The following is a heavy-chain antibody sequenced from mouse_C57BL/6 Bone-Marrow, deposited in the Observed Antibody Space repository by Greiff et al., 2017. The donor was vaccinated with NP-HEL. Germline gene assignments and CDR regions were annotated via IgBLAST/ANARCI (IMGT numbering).Heavy chain of an antibody. CDR1: GFTFSDYG. J-gene: IGHJ3*01. D-gene: IGHD2-3*01. CDR3: ARGLDGYSFAY. Sequence: EVQGVESGGGLVKPGGSLKLSCAASGFTFSDYGMHWVRQAPEKGLEWVAYISSGSSTIYYADTVKGRFTISRDNAKNTLFLQMTSLRSEDTAMYYCARGLDGYSFAYWGQGTLVTVSA. V-gene: IGHV5-17*01. CDR2: ISSGSSTI.